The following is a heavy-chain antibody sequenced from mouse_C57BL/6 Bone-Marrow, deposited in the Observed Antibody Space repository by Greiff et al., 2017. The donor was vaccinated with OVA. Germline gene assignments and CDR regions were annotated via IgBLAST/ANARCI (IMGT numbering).Heavy chain of an antibody. Sequence: VKLMESGPGLVAPSQSLSITCTVSGFSLTSYAISWVRQPPGKGLEWLGVIWTGGGTNYNSALKSRLSISKDNSKSQVFLKMNSLQTDDTARYYCARKGNYRVYYAMDYWGQGTSVTVSS. CDR1: GFSLTSYA. CDR3: ARKGNYRVYYAMDY. D-gene: IGHD2-1*01. V-gene: IGHV2-9-1*01. J-gene: IGHJ4*01. CDR2: IWTGGGT.